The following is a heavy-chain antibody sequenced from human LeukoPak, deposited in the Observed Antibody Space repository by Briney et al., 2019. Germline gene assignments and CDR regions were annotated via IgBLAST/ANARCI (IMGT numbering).Heavy chain of an antibody. J-gene: IGHJ4*02. CDR2: ISGDGGST. CDR3: AKSQGYCSSTSCRPYSSSWPFNY. V-gene: IGHV3-43*02. Sequence: GGSLRLYCAASGFTFDDYAMHWVRQAPGKGLEWVSLISGDGGSTYYADSVKGRFTISRDNSKNSLYLQMNSLRIEDTALYYCAKSQGYCSSTSCRPYSSSWPFNYWGQGTLVTVSS. CDR1: GFTFDDYA. D-gene: IGHD2-2*01.